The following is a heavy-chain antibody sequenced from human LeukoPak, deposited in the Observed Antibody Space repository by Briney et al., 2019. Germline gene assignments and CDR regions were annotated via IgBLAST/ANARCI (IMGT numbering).Heavy chain of an antibody. CDR2: VYYTGST. CDR3: ASLYFSGWGSFPDY. CDR1: GDSAGDSFSNRNYY. Sequence: SETLSLTCTVSGDSAGDSFSNRNYYWGWIRQPPGEGLEWIGTVYYTGSTYYNPSLESRVTTSRDTSKTQFSLKLSSVTAADTALYYCASLYFSGWGSFPDYWGQGILVTVSS. V-gene: IGHV4-39*01. D-gene: IGHD2-15*01. J-gene: IGHJ4*02.